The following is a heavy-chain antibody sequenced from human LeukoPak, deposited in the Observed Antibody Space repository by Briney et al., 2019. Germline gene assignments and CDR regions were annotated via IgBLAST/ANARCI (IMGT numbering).Heavy chain of an antibody. V-gene: IGHV1-69*05. J-gene: IGHJ4*02. CDR3: AREPSKYSSSSADY. D-gene: IGHD6-6*01. Sequence: SVKVSCKASGYTFTGYYMHWVRQAPGQGLEWMGGIIPIFGTANYAQKFQGRVTITTDESTSTAYMELSSLRSEDTAVYYCAREPSKYSSSSADYWGQGTLVTVSS. CDR2: IIPIFGTA. CDR1: GYTFTGYY.